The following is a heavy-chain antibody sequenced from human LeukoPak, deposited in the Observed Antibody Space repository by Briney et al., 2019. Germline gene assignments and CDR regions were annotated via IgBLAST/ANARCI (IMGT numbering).Heavy chain of an antibody. D-gene: IGHD3-22*01. CDR3: ARHVSYDSRRGLDC. CDR1: GFTFTRYW. Sequence: GESLMISCKASGFTFTRYWISWVRQMPGEGLEWRGRIDPSDASTNYSPSLQGHVPISADQSITTAYLQCTRLKASDTAMYYCARHVSYDSRRGLDCWGQGSLVTVSS. CDR2: IDPSDAST. J-gene: IGHJ4*02. V-gene: IGHV5-10-1*01.